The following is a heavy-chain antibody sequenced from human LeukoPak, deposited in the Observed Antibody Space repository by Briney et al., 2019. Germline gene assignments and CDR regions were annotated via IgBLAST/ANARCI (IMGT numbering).Heavy chain of an antibody. V-gene: IGHV1-18*01. CDR2: ISAYNGNT. D-gene: IGHD4-17*01. J-gene: IGHJ4*02. Sequence: APVKVSFKASGYTFTIYGISWVRQAPGQGREGMGWISAYNGNTNYAQKLQGRVTMTTDTTTSTAYMELRSLRSDDTAVYYCARDPTTGDFDYGGQGTLVTVSS. CDR1: GYTFTIYG. CDR3: ARDPTTGDFDY.